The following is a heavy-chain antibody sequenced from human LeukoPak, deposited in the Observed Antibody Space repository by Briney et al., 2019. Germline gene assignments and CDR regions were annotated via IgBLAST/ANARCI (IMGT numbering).Heavy chain of an antibody. V-gene: IGHV3-21*04. CDR2: ISSSSSYI. J-gene: IGHJ5*02. D-gene: IGHD3-10*01. CDR3: AKSYGSGKKT. CDR1: GFTFSSYS. Sequence: GGSLRLSCAASGFTFSSYSMNWVRQAPGKGLEWVSSISSSSSYIYYADSVKGRFTISRDNSKNTLYLQMNSLRAEDTAVYYCAKSYGSGKKTWGQGTLVTVSS.